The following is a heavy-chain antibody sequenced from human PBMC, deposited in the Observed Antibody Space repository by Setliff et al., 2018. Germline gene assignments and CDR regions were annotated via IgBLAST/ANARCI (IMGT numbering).Heavy chain of an antibody. Sequence: KTSETLSLTCTVSGASLRSGSNYWGWFRQPAGKGLEWVGRIYTDGTTNYNPSLKSRVSISADTSMNHSSLRMTSVSAADTAVYYCAKEHVVISFVTNTHHHYGMDVWGQGTTVTVSS. CDR3: AKEHVVISFVTNTHHHYGMDV. V-gene: IGHV4-61*02. CDR2: IYTDGTT. D-gene: IGHD2-8*01. CDR1: GASLRSGSNY. J-gene: IGHJ6*02.